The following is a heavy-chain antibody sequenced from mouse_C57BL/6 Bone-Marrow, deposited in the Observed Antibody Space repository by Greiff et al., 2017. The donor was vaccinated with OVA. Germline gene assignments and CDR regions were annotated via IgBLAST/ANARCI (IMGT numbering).Heavy chain of an antibody. V-gene: IGHV5-4*03. J-gene: IGHJ3*01. Sequence: DAMLVESGGGLVKPGGSLKLSCAASGSTFSSYAMSWVRQTPEKRLEWVATISDGGSYTYYPDNVKGRFTISRDNAKNNLYLQMSHLKSEDTAMYYCARGAWFAYWGQGTLVTVSA. CDR2: ISDGGSYT. CDR1: GSTFSSYA. CDR3: ARGAWFAY.